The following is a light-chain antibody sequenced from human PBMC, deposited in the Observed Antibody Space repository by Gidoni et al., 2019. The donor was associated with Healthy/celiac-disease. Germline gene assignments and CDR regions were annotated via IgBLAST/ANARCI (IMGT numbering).Light chain of an antibody. J-gene: IGKJ5*01. CDR3: QQYDNLPRVT. CDR1: QDISNY. Sequence: IQMTQSPSSLSASVGDRVTITCQASQDISNYLNWYQQKPGKAPKLLIYDASNLETGVPSRFSGSGSGTDFTLTISSLQPEDIATYYCQQYDNLPRVTFGQGTRLEIK. V-gene: IGKV1-33*01. CDR2: DAS.